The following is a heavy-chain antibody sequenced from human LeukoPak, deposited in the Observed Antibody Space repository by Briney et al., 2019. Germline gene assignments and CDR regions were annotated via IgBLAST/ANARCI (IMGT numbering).Heavy chain of an antibody. CDR2: MNPNSGNT. CDR1: GYTFTSYD. V-gene: IGHV1-8*01. CDR3: ASSDYGALGFFDY. D-gene: IGHD4-17*01. J-gene: IGHJ4*02. Sequence: AASVTVSCKASGYTFTSYDINWVRQAAGQGLEWMGWMNPNSGNTGYAQKFQGRVTMTRNTSISTAYMELSSLRSEDTAVYYCASSDYGALGFFDYWGQGTLVTVSS.